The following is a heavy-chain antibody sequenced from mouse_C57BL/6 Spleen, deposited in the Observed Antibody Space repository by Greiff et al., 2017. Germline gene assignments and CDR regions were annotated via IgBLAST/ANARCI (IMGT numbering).Heavy chain of an antibody. CDR3: TTSYGSSYWYFDV. D-gene: IGHD1-1*01. J-gene: IGHJ1*03. Sequence: VQLQQSGAELVRPGASVKLSCTASGFNIKDYYMHWVKQRPEQGLEWIGRIEPEDGDTEYAPKFQGKATMTADTSSNTAYLQLSSLTSEDTAVYYCTTSYGSSYWYFDVWGTGTTVTVSS. V-gene: IGHV14-1*01. CDR1: GFNIKDYY. CDR2: IEPEDGDT.